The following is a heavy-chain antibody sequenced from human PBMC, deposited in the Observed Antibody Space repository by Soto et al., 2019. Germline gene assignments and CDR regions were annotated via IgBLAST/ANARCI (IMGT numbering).Heavy chain of an antibody. D-gene: IGHD6-13*01. V-gene: IGHV3-33*01. CDR1: GFTFSSYG. CDR3: ARDRGAVAGTRYYYGMDV. J-gene: IGHJ6*02. CDR2: IWYDGTNK. Sequence: QVQLVESGGGVVQPGRSLRLSCAASGFTFSSYGMHWVRQAPGKGLEWVAVIWYDGTNKYYADSVKGRFTISRDNSKNTRYLQMNSLRAEDTAVYYCARDRGAVAGTRYYYGMDVWGQLTTVTVSS.